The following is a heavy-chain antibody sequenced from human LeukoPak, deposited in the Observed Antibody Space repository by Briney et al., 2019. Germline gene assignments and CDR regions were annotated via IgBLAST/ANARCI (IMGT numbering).Heavy chain of an antibody. D-gene: IGHD3-3*01. CDR2: IYYSGST. V-gene: IGHV4-59*11. CDR1: GGAISSHY. J-gene: IGHJ6*03. Sequence: SETLSLTCTVSGGAISSHYWSCIRQPPGKGLEWSVDIYYSGSTNYNPSLKSRVTTSVDTSKNHCSLKLSSVTAADTAVYYCARRSTYQSSDCWSGYPPYYYYYYMDVWGKGTTVTVSS. CDR3: ARRSTYQSSDCWSGYPPYYYYYYMDV.